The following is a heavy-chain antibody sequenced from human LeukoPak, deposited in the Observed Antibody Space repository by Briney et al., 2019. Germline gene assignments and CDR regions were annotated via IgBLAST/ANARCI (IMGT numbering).Heavy chain of an antibody. V-gene: IGHV4-39*01. Sequence: SETLSLTCTVSVGALTSRSSYWGWSRQPPGRGREWFGNISDSGSTYYSPSLRSRLTISIAMSKNQFSLKLSSVTATDTAVYYCARGEKVLDYFAYWGQGTLVTVSS. J-gene: IGHJ4*02. CDR3: ARGEKVLDYFAY. D-gene: IGHD3-16*01. CDR1: VGALTSRSSY. CDR2: ISDSGST.